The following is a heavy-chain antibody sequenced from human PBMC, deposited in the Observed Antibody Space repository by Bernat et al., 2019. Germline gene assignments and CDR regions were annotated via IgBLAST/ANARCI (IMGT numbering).Heavy chain of an antibody. CDR1: GGSISSYY. CDR2: IYYSGST. D-gene: IGHD3-3*01. V-gene: IGHV4-59*01. Sequence: QVQLQESGPGLVKPSETLSLTCTVSGGSISSYYWSWIRQPPGKGLEWIGYIYYSGSTNYNPSLKSRVTISVDTSKNQFSLKLSSVTAADTAVYYCARDPGEIFGVVPGYFDLWGRGTLVTVSS. J-gene: IGHJ2*01. CDR3: ARDPGEIFGVVPGYFDL.